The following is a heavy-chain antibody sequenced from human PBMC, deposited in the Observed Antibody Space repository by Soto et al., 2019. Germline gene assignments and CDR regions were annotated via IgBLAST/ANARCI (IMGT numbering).Heavy chain of an antibody. Sequence: EVQLVESGGGLVQPGGSLRLSCAASGFTFSTYDMHWVRQGTGKGLEWVSGIGTAYNTYYSDSVKGRFTISRENGKNSVYIQMNSLGVGDTAVYYCARAARANCHNIDYWGQGTLVTVSS. V-gene: IGHV3-13*01. D-gene: IGHD6-6*01. CDR1: GFTFSTYD. CDR2: IGTAYNT. J-gene: IGHJ4*02. CDR3: ARAARANCHNIDY.